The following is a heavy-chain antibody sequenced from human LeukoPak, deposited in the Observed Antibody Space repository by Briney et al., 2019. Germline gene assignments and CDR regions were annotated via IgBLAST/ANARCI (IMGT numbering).Heavy chain of an antibody. V-gene: IGHV1-2*06. Sequence: ASVKVSCKASGYTFTGYSMHWVRQAPGQGLKWMGRINPNSGGTNYVQKFQGRVTMTRDTSISTAYMELSRLTSDDTAVYYCASSIIAVAEDYFNYWGQGTLVTVSS. CDR2: INPNSGGT. CDR1: GYTFTGYS. CDR3: ASSIIAVAEDYFNY. J-gene: IGHJ4*02. D-gene: IGHD6-19*01.